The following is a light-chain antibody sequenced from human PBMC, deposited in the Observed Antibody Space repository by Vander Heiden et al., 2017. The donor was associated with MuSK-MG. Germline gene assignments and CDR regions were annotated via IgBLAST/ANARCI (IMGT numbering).Light chain of an antibody. CDR2: SNN. J-gene: IGLJ3*02. Sequence: HSVLTQPPSASGTPGQTVTISCSGSSSNIGSNTVNWYQQLPGTAPKLLIYSNNQRPSGVPDRFSGSKSGTAASLAISGLQSEDEADYYCAAWDDSLNGWVFGGGTKLTVL. V-gene: IGLV1-44*01. CDR3: AAWDDSLNGWV. CDR1: SSNIGSNT.